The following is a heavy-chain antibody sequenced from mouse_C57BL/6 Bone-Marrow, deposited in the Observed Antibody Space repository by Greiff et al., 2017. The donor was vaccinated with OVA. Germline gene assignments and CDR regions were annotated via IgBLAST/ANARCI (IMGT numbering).Heavy chain of an antibody. Sequence: VHLVESGAELARPGASVKLSCKASGYTFTSYGISWVKQRTGQGLEWIGEIYPRSGNTYYNEKFKGKATLTADKSSSTAYMELRSLTSEDSAVYFCEGLRRSFAYWGQGTLVTVSA. CDR2: IYPRSGNT. J-gene: IGHJ3*01. CDR1: GYTFTSYG. D-gene: IGHD2-2*01. V-gene: IGHV1-81*01. CDR3: EGLRRSFAY.